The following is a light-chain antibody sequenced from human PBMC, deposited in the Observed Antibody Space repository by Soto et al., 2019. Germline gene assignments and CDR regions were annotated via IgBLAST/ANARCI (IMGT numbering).Light chain of an antibody. CDR3: QEHRTSPPSWT. J-gene: IGKJ1*01. Sequence: EIVLTQSPGTLSFSPGERATLSCRASQSVSSNYLAWYQQKPGQPPRLLIYGTSSRVTGIPDRFSGSGSGTDFTLTISRLEPEDFAVYYCQEHRTSPPSWTFGQGTKVEI. CDR1: QSVSSNY. V-gene: IGKV3-20*01. CDR2: GTS.